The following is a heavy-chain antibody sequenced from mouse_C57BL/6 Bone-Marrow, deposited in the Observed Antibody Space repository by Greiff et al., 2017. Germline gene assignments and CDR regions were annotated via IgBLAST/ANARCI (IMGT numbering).Heavy chain of an antibody. CDR2: IYPRGGST. V-gene: IGHV1-78*01. Sequence: VQLQQSDAELVKPGASVKISCKVSGYTFTDHTIHWMKQRPEQGLEWIGYIYPRGGSTKYNEKVKGKATLTADKSSSTAYLQLNSLTSEDSAVYFCARGDDGYYLYAMDYWGQGTSVTVSS. CDR1: GYTFTDHT. J-gene: IGHJ4*01. CDR3: ARGDDGYYLYAMDY. D-gene: IGHD2-3*01.